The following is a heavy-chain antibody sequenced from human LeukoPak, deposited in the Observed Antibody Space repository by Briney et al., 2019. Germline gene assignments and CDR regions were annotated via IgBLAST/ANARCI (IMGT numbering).Heavy chain of an antibody. CDR3: ARDSAVAGRDY. J-gene: IGHJ4*02. D-gene: IGHD6-19*01. V-gene: IGHV3-48*03. CDR2: ISSSGSTI. Sequence: GGSLRLSCAASGFTFSSCEMNWVRQAPGKGLEWVSYISSSGSTIYYADSVKGRFTISRDNAKNSLYLQMNSLRAEDTAVYYCARDSAVAGRDYWGQGTLVTVSS. CDR1: GFTFSSCE.